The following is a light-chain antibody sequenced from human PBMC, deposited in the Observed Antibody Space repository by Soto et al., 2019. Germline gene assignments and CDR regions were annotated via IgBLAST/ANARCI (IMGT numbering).Light chain of an antibody. CDR3: QQYEKWPPSIT. V-gene: IGKV3-15*01. Sequence: EIVMTQSPATLSVSPGERYTLSCMASQSVSSSYLAWYQQKPGQAPRLLIYGASTRATGISARFSGGGSGTEFTLTISSLQSEDFALYFCQQYEKWPPSITFGQGTRLDIK. CDR2: GAS. CDR1: QSVSSSY. J-gene: IGKJ5*01.